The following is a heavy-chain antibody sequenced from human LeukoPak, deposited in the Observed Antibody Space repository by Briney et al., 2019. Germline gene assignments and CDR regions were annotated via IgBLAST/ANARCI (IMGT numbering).Heavy chain of an antibody. CDR2: ISGSGGST. Sequence: PGRSLRLSCAASGFTFSTYAMSWVRQAPGKGLEWVSGISGSGGSTYYAGSVKGRFTISRDNSKNMLYLQMNSLRAEDTAVYCCARQYSSSSGKNAFDIWGQGTMVTVSS. V-gene: IGHV3-23*01. CDR3: ARQYSSSSGKNAFDI. D-gene: IGHD6-6*01. CDR1: GFTFSTYA. J-gene: IGHJ3*02.